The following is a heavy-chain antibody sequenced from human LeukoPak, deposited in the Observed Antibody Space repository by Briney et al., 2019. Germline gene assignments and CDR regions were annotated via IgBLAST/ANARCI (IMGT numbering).Heavy chain of an antibody. CDR2: IRGKALYGTS. Sequence: PGGSLRLSCSGSGFRPGGYALSGVRQAPGKGLEWVGFIRGKALYGTSEYAASVEGRFSISRDDSNNIVYLQMNSLKTEDTAVYFCVRESVRDYYFDFWGQGTLVTVSS. D-gene: IGHD3-10*02. CDR1: GFRPGGYA. CDR3: VRESVRDYYFDF. J-gene: IGHJ4*02. V-gene: IGHV3-49*04.